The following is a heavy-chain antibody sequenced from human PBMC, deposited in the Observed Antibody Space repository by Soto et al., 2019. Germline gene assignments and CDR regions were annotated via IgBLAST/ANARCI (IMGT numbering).Heavy chain of an antibody. V-gene: IGHV4-39*01. J-gene: IGHJ4*02. CDR1: GGSISSSSYY. CDR3: ARRVRGGSYHNYLDY. D-gene: IGHD1-26*01. CDR2: IYYSGST. Sequence: SETLSLTCTVSGGSISSSSYYWGWIRQPPGKGLEWIGSIYYSGSTYYNPSLKSRVTISVDTSKNQFSLKLSSVTAADTAVYYCARRVRGGSYHNYLDYWGQGTLVTVS.